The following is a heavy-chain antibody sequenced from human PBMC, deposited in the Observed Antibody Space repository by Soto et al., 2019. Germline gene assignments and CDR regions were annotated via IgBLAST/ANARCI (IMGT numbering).Heavy chain of an antibody. J-gene: IGHJ6*03. D-gene: IGHD3-3*01. CDR1: GFTFSSYS. CDR3: ARDLPNLIFGVVHYYMDV. V-gene: IGHV3-48*01. Sequence: PGGSLRLSCAASGFTFSSYSMNWVRQAPGKGLEWVSYISSSSSTIYYADSVKGRFTISRDNAKNSLYLQMNSLRAEDTAVYYCARDLPNLIFGVVHYYMDVWGKGTKVTVSS. CDR2: ISSSSSTI.